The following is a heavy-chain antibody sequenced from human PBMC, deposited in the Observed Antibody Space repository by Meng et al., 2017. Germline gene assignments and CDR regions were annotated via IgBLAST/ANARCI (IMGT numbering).Heavy chain of an antibody. CDR3: ARGGDYSSWDY. CDR2: IIPIFGKT. Sequence: QVQLVQVGAEGKKPGSSVKVSCKASGGTFSSYAISWVRQAPGQGLEWMGGIIPIFGKTGYAQKFQGRLTMTRDTSIRTAYMELSSLKSEDTAIYYCARGGDYSSWDYWGQGTLVTVSS. V-gene: IGHV1-69*05. CDR1: GGTFSSYA. J-gene: IGHJ4*02. D-gene: IGHD4-11*01.